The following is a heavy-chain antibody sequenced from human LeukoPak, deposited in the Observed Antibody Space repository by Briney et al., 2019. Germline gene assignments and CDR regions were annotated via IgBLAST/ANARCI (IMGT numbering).Heavy chain of an antibody. D-gene: IGHD6-13*01. CDR2: VSWTGDNI. J-gene: IGHJ6*02. CDR1: GFNFDDYA. Sequence: PGGSLRLSCAASGFNFDDYAMHWVRQAPGKGLEWVSGVSWTGDNIDYADSVKGRFTISRDNAKNTLYLQMNSLRAEDTAVYYCARDVPSNRYSSTCLDVWGQGTTVTVSS. CDR3: ARDVPSNRYSSTCLDV. V-gene: IGHV3-9*01.